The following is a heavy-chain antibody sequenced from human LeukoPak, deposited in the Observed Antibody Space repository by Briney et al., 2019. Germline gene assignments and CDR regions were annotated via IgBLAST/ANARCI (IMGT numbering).Heavy chain of an antibody. D-gene: IGHD3-10*01. CDR3: ARDNGLWFGENFDY. Sequence: SGGSLRLSCAASGCTFSSYWMHWVRQASGKGLVWVSRINSDGSSTSYADSVKGRFTISRDNAKNTLYLQMNSLRAEDTAVYYCARDNGLWFGENFDYWGQGTLVTVSS. V-gene: IGHV3-74*01. CDR1: GCTFSSYW. CDR2: INSDGSST. J-gene: IGHJ4*02.